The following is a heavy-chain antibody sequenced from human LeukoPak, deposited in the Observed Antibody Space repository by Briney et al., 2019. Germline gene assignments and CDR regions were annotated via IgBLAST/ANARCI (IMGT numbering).Heavy chain of an antibody. Sequence: ASVKVSCKASGYTFTSYGISWVGQAPGQGLEWMGWISAYNGNTNYAQKLQGRVTMTTDTSTRTAYMEMRSLRSHDTAVSSCASDSSGSHAELQPLDYWGQGTLVTVSS. J-gene: IGHJ4*02. V-gene: IGHV1-18*01. CDR3: ASDSSGSHAELQPLDY. CDR1: GYTFTSYG. CDR2: ISAYNGNT. D-gene: IGHD1-26*01.